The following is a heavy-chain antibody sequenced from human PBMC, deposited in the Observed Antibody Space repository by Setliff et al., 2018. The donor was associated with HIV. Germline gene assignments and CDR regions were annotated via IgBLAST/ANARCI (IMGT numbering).Heavy chain of an antibody. J-gene: IGHJ6*03. V-gene: IGHV3-20*04. CDR1: GFTFGEYG. Sequence: AGGSLRLSCAASGFTFGEYGMSWVRQAPGKGLEWVSGIYWDGRTTRYADSVKGRFTISSDYAKNSLYLQMNSLRAEDTAFYYCARGYHYDSSYYYTYMDVWGKGTTVTVSS. CDR2: IYWDGRTT. CDR3: ARGYHYDSSYYYTYMDV. D-gene: IGHD3-22*01.